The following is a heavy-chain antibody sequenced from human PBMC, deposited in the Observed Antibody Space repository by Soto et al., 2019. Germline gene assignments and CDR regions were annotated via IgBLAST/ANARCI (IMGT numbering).Heavy chain of an antibody. D-gene: IGHD7-27*01. CDR1: GGTFSSYA. Sequence: ASVKVSCKASGGTFSSYAISWVRQAPGQGLEWMGGIIPILGTANYAQKFQGRVTITADESTSTAYMELSSLRSEDTAVYYCARPSYELGISNYYYGMDVWGQGTTVTVSS. CDR3: ARPSYELGISNYYYGMDV. CDR2: IIPILGTA. J-gene: IGHJ6*02. V-gene: IGHV1-69*13.